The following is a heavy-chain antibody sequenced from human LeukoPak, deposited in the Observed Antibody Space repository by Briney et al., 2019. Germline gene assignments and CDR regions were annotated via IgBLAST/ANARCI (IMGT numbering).Heavy chain of an antibody. Sequence: GGSLRLSCAASGFTFSGYYMSWIRQAPGKWLEWVSYISSSGSTIYYADSVKGRITISRDNAKNSLYLQINSLRAEDTAVYYCATYRITWLVAELDYGGQGTLVTPSS. CDR1: GFTFSGYY. CDR3: ATYRITWLVAELDY. D-gene: IGHD6-19*01. V-gene: IGHV3-11*01. J-gene: IGHJ4*02. CDR2: ISSSGSTI.